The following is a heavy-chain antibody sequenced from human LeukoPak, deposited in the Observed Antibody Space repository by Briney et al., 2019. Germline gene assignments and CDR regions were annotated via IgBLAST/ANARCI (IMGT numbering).Heavy chain of an antibody. D-gene: IGHD3-22*01. V-gene: IGHV3-74*01. CDR3: ARGRYYYDSSGYNYPYYYYYMDV. Sequence: PGGSLRLSCAASGFTFSSYWMHWVRQAPGKGLVWVSRINTDGRSTSYADSVKGRFTISRDNAKNTLYLQMNSLRAEDTAVYYCARGRYYYDSSGYNYPYYYYYMDVWGKGTTVTVSS. J-gene: IGHJ6*03. CDR2: INTDGRST. CDR1: GFTFSSYW.